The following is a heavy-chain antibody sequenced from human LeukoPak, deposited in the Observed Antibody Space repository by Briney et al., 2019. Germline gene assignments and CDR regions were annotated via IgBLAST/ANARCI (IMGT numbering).Heavy chain of an antibody. CDR1: GGSFNGYY. V-gene: IGHV4-59*01. Sequence: SETLSLTCAVYGGSFNGYYWSWIRQPPGKGLEWIGYIYYSGSTNYNPSLKSRVTISVDTSKNQFSLKLSSVTAADTAVYYCARDPGSSWSDYHYYYGMDVWGQGTTVTVSS. D-gene: IGHD6-13*01. J-gene: IGHJ6*02. CDR3: ARDPGSSWSDYHYYYGMDV. CDR2: IYYSGST.